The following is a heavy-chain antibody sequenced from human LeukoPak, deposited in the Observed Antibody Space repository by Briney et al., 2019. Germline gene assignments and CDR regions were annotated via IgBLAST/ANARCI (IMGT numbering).Heavy chain of an antibody. Sequence: ASVKASCKVSGYTLTELSMHWVRQAPGKGLEWTGGFDPEDGETIYAQKFQGRVTMTEDTSTDTAYMELSSLRSEDTAVYYCATDLPSSYDSSGYYYYWGQGTLVTVSS. CDR3: ATDLPSSYDSSGYYYY. CDR1: GYTLTELS. J-gene: IGHJ4*02. V-gene: IGHV1-24*01. CDR2: FDPEDGET. D-gene: IGHD3-22*01.